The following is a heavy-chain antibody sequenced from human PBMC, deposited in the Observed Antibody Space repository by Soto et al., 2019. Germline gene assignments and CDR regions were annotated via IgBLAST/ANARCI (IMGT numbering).Heavy chain of an antibody. J-gene: IGHJ4*02. CDR3: VTERTGTWDFDY. D-gene: IGHD1-26*01. CDR1: GVTFSSLG. CDR2: ISYDGSEK. Sequence: QVQLVESGGGVVQPGRSLRLSCAASGVTFSSLGMHWVRQAPGKGLEWVAVISYDGSEKYYADSVKGRFTISRDNSKNTLSLQMNSLRAEDTAVYYCVTERTGTWDFDYWGQGTLVTVSS. V-gene: IGHV3-30*03.